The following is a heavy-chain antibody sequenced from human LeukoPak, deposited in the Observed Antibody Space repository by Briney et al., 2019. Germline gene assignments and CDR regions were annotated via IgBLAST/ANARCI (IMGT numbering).Heavy chain of an antibody. CDR1: GGSISSYY. J-gene: IGHJ6*02. Sequence: SGTLSLTCTVSGGSISSYYWSWIRQPPGKGLEWIGYIYYSGSTNYNPSLKSRVTISVDTSKNQFSLKLSSVTAADTAVYYCARGGCSGGSCYYYYYYYGMDVWGQGTTVTVSS. CDR2: IYYSGST. V-gene: IGHV4-59*01. D-gene: IGHD2-15*01. CDR3: ARGGCSGGSCYYYYYYYGMDV.